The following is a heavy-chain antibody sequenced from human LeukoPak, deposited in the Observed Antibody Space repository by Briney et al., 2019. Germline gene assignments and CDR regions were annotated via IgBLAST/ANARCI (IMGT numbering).Heavy chain of an antibody. CDR3: ARGRGVRGPNYYYYYMDV. Sequence: PSETLSLTCAVYGGSFSGYYWSWIRQPPGKGLEWIGEINHSGSTNYNPSLKSRVTISVDTSKNQFSLKLSSVTAADTAVYYCARGRGVRGPNYYYYYMDVWGKGTTVTVSS. D-gene: IGHD3-10*01. CDR1: GGSFSGYY. V-gene: IGHV4-34*01. J-gene: IGHJ6*03. CDR2: INHSGST.